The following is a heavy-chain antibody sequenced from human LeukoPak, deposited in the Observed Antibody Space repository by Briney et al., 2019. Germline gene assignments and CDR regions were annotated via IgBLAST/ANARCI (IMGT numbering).Heavy chain of an antibody. J-gene: IGHJ4*02. D-gene: IGHD1-26*01. V-gene: IGHV3-33*08. Sequence: TGGSLRLSCTASGFTFSSYWMSWVRQAPGKGLEWVAVIWYDGSNKYYADSVKGRFTISRDNSKNTLYLQMNSLRAEDTAVYYCARDLSVGATHFDYWGQGTLVTVSS. CDR3: ARDLSVGATHFDY. CDR2: IWYDGSNK. CDR1: GFTFSSYW.